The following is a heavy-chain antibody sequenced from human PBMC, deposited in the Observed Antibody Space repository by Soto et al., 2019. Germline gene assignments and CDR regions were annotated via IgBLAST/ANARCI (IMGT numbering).Heavy chain of an antibody. V-gene: IGHV3-23*04. D-gene: IGHD6-25*01. CDR3: AKKGGAERLWTYGMDV. J-gene: IGHJ6*02. Sequence: EVQLVESGGGLVKPGGSLRLSCAASGFTFSSYAMSWVRQAPGKGLEWVSGIIGSGGSTFNADSVKGRFTISRDNSKNTLFLQMNSLRAEDTAVYYCAKKGGAERLWTYGMDVWGQGTTVTVSS. CDR1: GFTFSSYA. CDR2: IIGSGGST.